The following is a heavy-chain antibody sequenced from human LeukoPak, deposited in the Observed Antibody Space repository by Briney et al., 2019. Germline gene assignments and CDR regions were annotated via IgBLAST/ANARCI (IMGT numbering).Heavy chain of an antibody. J-gene: IGHJ4*02. CDR2: ISSSSSTI. Sequence: GGSLRLSCAASGFTFSSYSMNWVRQAPGKGLEWVSYISSSSSTIYYADSVKGRFTISRDNSKNTLYLQMNSLRAEDTAVYYCARAGIVPTAHFDYWGQGTLVTVSS. CDR1: GFTFSSYS. D-gene: IGHD2-2*01. CDR3: ARAGIVPTAHFDY. V-gene: IGHV3-48*01.